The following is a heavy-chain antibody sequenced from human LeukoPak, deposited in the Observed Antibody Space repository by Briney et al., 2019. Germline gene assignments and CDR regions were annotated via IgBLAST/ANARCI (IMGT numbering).Heavy chain of an antibody. J-gene: IGHJ4*02. CDR2: INPNSGGT. CDR3: ARGGAGGLELLGEYFDY. D-gene: IGHD1-7*01. V-gene: IGHV1-2*02. Sequence: ASVKVSCKASGYTFTGYYMHLVRQAPGQGLEWMGWINPNSGGTNYAQKFQGRVTMTRDTSISTAYMELSRLRSDDTAVYYCARGGAGGLELLGEYFDYWGQGTLVTVSS. CDR1: GYTFTGYY.